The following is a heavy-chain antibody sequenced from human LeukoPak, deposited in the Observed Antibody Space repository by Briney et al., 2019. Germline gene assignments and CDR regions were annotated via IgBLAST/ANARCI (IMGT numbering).Heavy chain of an antibody. CDR3: ARGWFEGRSPGPVAFDI. Sequence: GASVKVSCKASGYTFTNYFMHWVRQAPGQGLEWMGIINPSGGSTTYAQKFQGRVTMTRDTSTSTAYMELRSLRSDDTAVYYCARGWFEGRSPGPVAFDIWGQGTMVTVSS. J-gene: IGHJ3*02. D-gene: IGHD3-16*01. V-gene: IGHV1-46*01. CDR2: INPSGGST. CDR1: GYTFTNYF.